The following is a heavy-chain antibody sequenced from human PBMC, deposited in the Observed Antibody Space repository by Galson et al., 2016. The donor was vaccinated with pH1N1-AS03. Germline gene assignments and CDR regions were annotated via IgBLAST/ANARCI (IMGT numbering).Heavy chain of an antibody. CDR3: ARDPRGPCSSATCATTYYFGTDV. CDR2: INPNSGVT. D-gene: IGHD1-26*01. V-gene: IGHV1-2*04. J-gene: IGHJ6*02. CDR1: GYIFTGFY. Sequence: SCKASGYIFTGFYVHWVRQAPGQGLEWMGWINPNSGVTNYAQKFQAWVTMTGDTSISTAYMELYGLKSDDTAVYYCARDPRGPCSSATCATTYYFGTDVWGQGTTVIVSS.